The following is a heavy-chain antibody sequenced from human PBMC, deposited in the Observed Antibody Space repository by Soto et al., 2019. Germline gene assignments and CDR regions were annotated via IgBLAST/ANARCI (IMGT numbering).Heavy chain of an antibody. Sequence: QLQLQESGPGLVKPSETLSLTCTASGGSISSSSYYWGWIRQPPGKGLEWIGSIYYSGSTFYNPSLKCLVNISVDTSRNQFALKLSSVTAADTAVYYCAGSRPFDYWGQGTLVTVSS. V-gene: IGHV4-39*01. J-gene: IGHJ4*02. CDR3: AGSRPFDY. CDR1: GGSISSSSYY. D-gene: IGHD2-15*01. CDR2: IYYSGST.